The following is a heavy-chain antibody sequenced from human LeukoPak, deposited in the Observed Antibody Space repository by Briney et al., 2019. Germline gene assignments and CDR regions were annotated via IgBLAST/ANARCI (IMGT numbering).Heavy chain of an antibody. J-gene: IGHJ4*02. V-gene: IGHV3-53*01. CDR2: IYSGGST. CDR1: GFTVSSNY. CDR3: VREGPVRFLEQIDY. Sequence: GGSLRLSCAASGFTVSSNYMSWVRQAPGKGLEWVSVIYSGGSTYYADSVKGRFTISRDNSKNTLYLQMNSLRAEDTAVYYCVREGPVRFLEQIDYWGQGTLVTVSS. D-gene: IGHD3-3*01.